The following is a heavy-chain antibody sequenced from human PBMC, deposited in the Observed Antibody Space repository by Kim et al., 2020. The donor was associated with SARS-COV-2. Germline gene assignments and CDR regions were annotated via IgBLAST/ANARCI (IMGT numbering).Heavy chain of an antibody. CDR2: IYYSGIT. CDR3: ARLSARNLFDP. V-gene: IGHV4-39*01. J-gene: IGHJ5*02. D-gene: IGHD2-2*01. Sequence: SETLSLTCTVSGCSISSSSYYWGWIRQPPWKGMEWIGSIYYSGITYYNPSLKTRVTISVDTSKKQFSLKLNSVTAAHTAVYYCARLSARNLFDPRGQG. CDR1: GCSISSSSYY.